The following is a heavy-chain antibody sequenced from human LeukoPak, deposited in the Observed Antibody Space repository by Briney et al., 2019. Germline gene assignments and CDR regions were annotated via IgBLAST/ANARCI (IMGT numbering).Heavy chain of an antibody. CDR2: ISANNGNT. Sequence: ASVKVSCKASGYIFTNYGISWVRQAPGQGLEWMGWISANNGNTKYAQKLQGRVIITTDTSTSTAYMELRSLRSDDTAVYYCAREYFYGSGTPSNYGMDVWGQGTTVTVSS. V-gene: IGHV1-18*01. J-gene: IGHJ6*02. CDR3: AREYFYGSGTPSNYGMDV. D-gene: IGHD3-10*01. CDR1: GYIFTNYG.